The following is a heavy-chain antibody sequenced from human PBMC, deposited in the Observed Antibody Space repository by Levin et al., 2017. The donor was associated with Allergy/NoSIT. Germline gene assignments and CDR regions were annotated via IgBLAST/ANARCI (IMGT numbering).Heavy chain of an antibody. V-gene: IGHV3-11*01. CDR2: ISVTTGST. J-gene: IGHJ6*02. CDR1: HFTYSDYY. Sequence: PGGSLRLSCAASHFTYSDYYMSWVRQGPGKGLECVSYISVTTGSTYYADSVKGRFTISRDNDKNSLYLQMNNLRVEDTGVYYCARVYYNWKPYGMDVWGQGTTVTVSS. CDR3: ARVYYNWKPYGMDV. D-gene: IGHD1-20*01.